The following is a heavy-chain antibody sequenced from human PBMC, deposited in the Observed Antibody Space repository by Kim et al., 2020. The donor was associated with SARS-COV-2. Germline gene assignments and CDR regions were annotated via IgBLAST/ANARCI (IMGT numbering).Heavy chain of an antibody. V-gene: IGHV3-30*04. D-gene: IGHD5-12*01. J-gene: IGHJ4*02. CDR2: VSYDGSNK. CDR3: ARDSLIAATIRWDYYFDS. CDR1: GFSFRSHA. Sequence: GGSLRLSCAASGFSFRSHAMHWVRQAPGKGLEWVAFVSYDGSNKYYADSVKGRFTISRDNSKNTLYLQMNSLRAADTAVFYCARDSLIAATIRWDYYFDSWGQGTLVTVSS.